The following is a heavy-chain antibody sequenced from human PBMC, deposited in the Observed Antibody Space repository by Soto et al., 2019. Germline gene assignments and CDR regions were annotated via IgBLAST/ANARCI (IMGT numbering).Heavy chain of an antibody. CDR3: VRGVSGTTNDY. Sequence: QVQLQESGPSGPGLVKPSVTLSLTCVVSSDSISTSNWWSWVRQPPGKGLEWIGEIFESGYTTYNPSLKSRVTISVDRSKNHLSLKMTSVTAADTAIYYCVRGVSGTTNDYWGQGTLVTVSS. J-gene: IGHJ4*02. CDR1: SDSISTSNW. D-gene: IGHD4-17*01. V-gene: IGHV4-4*02. CDR2: IFESGYT.